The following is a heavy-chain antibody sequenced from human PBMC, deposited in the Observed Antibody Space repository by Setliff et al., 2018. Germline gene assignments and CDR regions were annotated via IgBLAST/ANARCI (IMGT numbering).Heavy chain of an antibody. CDR2: MYYSGDT. Sequence: SETLSLTCTVSGGSVRGYYWSWIRQPPGKGLEWIGYMYYSGDTNYNPSLKSRVTLSVDTSKNQFSLKLTSVTAADTAVYYCARGGTFRYFDYCGQGTPVTVSS. D-gene: IGHD5-12*01. CDR1: GGSVRGYY. CDR3: ARGGTFRYFDY. V-gene: IGHV4-59*02. J-gene: IGHJ4*02.